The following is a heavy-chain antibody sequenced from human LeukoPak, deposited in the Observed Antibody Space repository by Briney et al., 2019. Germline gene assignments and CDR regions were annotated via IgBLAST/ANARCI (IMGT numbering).Heavy chain of an antibody. Sequence: SETLSLTCAVSGDSISSSNCWSWVRQPPGKGLEWIGEIYHSGSTNYNPSLKSRVTISGDTSQNQFSLKLNSVTAADTAMYYCARAFGCYPGICGFDIWGQGTMVTVSS. CDR2: IYHSGST. CDR3: ARAFGCYPGICGFDI. V-gene: IGHV4-4*02. D-gene: IGHD2-15*01. CDR1: GDSISSSNC. J-gene: IGHJ3*02.